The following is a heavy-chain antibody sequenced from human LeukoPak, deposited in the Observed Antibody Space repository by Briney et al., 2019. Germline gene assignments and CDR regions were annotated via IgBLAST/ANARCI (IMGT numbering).Heavy chain of an antibody. Sequence: PSETLSLTCAVYGGSLSGYYWSWIRQPPGKGLQWIGYIYYSGSTYYNPSLKSRLTISVDTSKNQFSLKLNSVTAADTAVYYCARLVAGTTAYYFDYWGQGTLVTVSS. CDR2: IYYSGST. V-gene: IGHV4-30-4*08. J-gene: IGHJ4*02. D-gene: IGHD4-17*01. CDR3: ARLVAGTTAYYFDY. CDR1: GGSLSGYY.